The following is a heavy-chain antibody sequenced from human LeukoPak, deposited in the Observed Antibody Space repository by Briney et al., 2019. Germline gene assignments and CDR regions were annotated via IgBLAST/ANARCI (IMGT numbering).Heavy chain of an antibody. CDR2: IYTSGST. V-gene: IGHV4-61*02. J-gene: IGHJ5*02. Sequence: SETLSLTCTVSGGSISSGSYYWRWIRQPAGKGLEWIGRIYTSGSTHYNPSLKSRVTISVDTSKNQFPLKLSSVTAADTAVYYCARERTTVTTGWFDPWGQGTLVTVSS. D-gene: IGHD4-17*01. CDR3: ARERTTVTTGWFDP. CDR1: GGSISSGSYY.